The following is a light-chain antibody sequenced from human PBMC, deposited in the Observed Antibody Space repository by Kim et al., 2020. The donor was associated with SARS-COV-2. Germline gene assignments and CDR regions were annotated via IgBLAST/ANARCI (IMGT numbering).Light chain of an antibody. V-gene: IGKV1-27*01. Sequence: DIQMTQSPSSLSASVGDRVTITCRARQDISNYLAWYQQKPGKVPELLIYGASALQAGVPSRFSGSGSGTDFALTIISLQPEDVATYYCQNYKSAPRTFGQGTKVDIK. CDR2: GAS. CDR1: QDISNY. J-gene: IGKJ1*01. CDR3: QNYKSAPRT.